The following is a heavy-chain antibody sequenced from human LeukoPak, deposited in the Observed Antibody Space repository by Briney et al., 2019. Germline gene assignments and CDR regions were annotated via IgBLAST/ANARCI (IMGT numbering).Heavy chain of an antibody. CDR2: ISSSSSYI. CDR3: ARDESGIAGYFDY. Sequence: GGSLRLSCAASGFTFSSYSMNWVRQAPGKGLEWVSSISSSSSYIYYADSVKGRFTISRDNAKNSLYLQMNSLRAEDTAVYYCARDESGIAGYFDYWGQGTLVTVSS. J-gene: IGHJ4*02. V-gene: IGHV3-21*01. CDR1: GFTFSSYS. D-gene: IGHD1-26*01.